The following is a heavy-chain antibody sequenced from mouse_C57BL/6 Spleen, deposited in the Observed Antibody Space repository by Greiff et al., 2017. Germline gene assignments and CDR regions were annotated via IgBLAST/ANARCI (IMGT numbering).Heavy chain of an antibody. CDR1: GYTFTSYW. D-gene: IGHD3-3*01. CDR3: ARGGPPNPLFAY. Sequence: QVQLQQPGAELVKPGASVKMSCKASGYTFTSYWITWVKQRPGQGLEWIGDIYPGSGSTNYNEKFKSKATLTVDTSSSTAYMQRSSLTSEDSAVYYCARGGPPNPLFAYWGQGTLVTVSA. J-gene: IGHJ3*01. CDR2: IYPGSGST. V-gene: IGHV1-55*01.